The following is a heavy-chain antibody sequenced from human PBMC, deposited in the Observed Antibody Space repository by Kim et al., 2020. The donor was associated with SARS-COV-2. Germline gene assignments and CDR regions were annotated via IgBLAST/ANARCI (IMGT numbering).Heavy chain of an antibody. CDR1: GFPFSTYS. Sequence: GGSLRLSCAASGFPFSTYSMNWVRQAPGKGLEWISYISSSSSTIHYGDSVKGRFTISRDNDKNSLYLQMNSLRDEDTAVYYCATLGGSYYVYWGPGTLVTVSS. J-gene: IGHJ4*02. V-gene: IGHV3-48*02. D-gene: IGHD1-26*01. CDR2: ISSSSSTI. CDR3: ATLGGSYYVY.